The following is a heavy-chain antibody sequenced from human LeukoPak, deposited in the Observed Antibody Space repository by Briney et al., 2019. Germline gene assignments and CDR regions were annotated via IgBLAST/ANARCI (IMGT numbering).Heavy chain of an antibody. CDR1: GSIFTGYW. CDR3: ARDRGGYNLDF. Sequence: GASLQISCQGSGSIFTGYWIGWVRPLPGKGLEWMGIIYPGDSDTIYSPSFQGHVTISADKSSSTAYLEWSSLKASDTAMYYCARDRGGYNLDFWGQGTMVTVSS. V-gene: IGHV5-51*01. D-gene: IGHD5-24*01. CDR2: IYPGDSDT. J-gene: IGHJ3*01.